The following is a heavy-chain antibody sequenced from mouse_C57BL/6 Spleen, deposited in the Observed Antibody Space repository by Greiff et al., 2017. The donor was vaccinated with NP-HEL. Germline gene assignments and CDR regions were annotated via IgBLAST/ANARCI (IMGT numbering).Heavy chain of an antibody. J-gene: IGHJ2*01. CDR2: ISSGGSYT. Sequence: EVQLVESGGDLVKPGGSLKLSCAASGFTFSSYGMSWVRQTPDKRLEWVATISSGGSYTYYPDSVKGRFTISRDNAKNTLYLKMSSLKSEDTAMYYCARPYYYGSSQLGRDLYFDYWGQGTTLTVSS. CDR3: ARPYYYGSSQLGRDLYFDY. CDR1: GFTFSSYG. V-gene: IGHV5-6*01. D-gene: IGHD1-1*01.